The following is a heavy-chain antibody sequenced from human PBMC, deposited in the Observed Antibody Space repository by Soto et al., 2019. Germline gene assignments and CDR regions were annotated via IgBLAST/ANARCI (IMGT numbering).Heavy chain of an antibody. CDR2: IIPIFGTG. CDR3: VRGWGYDSTDYYYAY. D-gene: IGHD3-22*01. J-gene: IGHJ4*02. CDR1: GGTFSRHA. V-gene: IGHV1-69*01. Sequence: QVQLVQSGAEVRKPGSSVKVSCKASGGTFSRHAISWVRQAPGQGLEWMGGIIPIFGTGNHAQKFQGRVTITADESTSTAYMELSSLRSEDTAVYYCVRGWGYDSTDYYYAYWGQGTLVIVSS.